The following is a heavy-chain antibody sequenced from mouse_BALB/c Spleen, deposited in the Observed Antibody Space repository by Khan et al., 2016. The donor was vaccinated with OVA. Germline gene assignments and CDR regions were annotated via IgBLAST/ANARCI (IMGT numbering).Heavy chain of an antibody. Sequence: VQLKESGTVLARPGTSVKMSCKASCYTFTSYWMHWVKQRPGQGLEWIGAIYPGNSYTRYNQKFKDKAKLTADTSSSTAYMQLSSLTTEDSAVYYCARWGPGKDYWGQGTRLTVSA. CDR2: IYPGNSYT. CDR3: ARWGPGKDY. D-gene: IGHD3-3*01. CDR1: CYTFTSYW. V-gene: IGHV1-5*01. J-gene: IGHJ2*03.